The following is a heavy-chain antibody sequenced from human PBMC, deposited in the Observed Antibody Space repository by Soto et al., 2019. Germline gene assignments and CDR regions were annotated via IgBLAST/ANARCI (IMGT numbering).Heavy chain of an antibody. V-gene: IGHV3-23*01. CDR1: GFPFSDHA. CDR3: AKDLYVQPPSGWFDP. Sequence: GSLRLSCAASGFPFSDHAMHWVRQTPGKGLEWVSAINGRGDSTYYADSVKGRFTISRDNSKSTLYLQMMSLRAEDTAVYYCAKDLYVQPPSGWFDPWGQGTVVTVSS. D-gene: IGHD1-26*01. J-gene: IGHJ5*02. CDR2: INGRGDST.